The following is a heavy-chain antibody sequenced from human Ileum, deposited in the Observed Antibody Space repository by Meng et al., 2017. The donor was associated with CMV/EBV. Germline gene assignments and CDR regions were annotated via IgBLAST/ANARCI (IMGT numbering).Heavy chain of an antibody. V-gene: IGHV3-23*01. CDR1: GFTFSNYA. D-gene: IGHD6-19*01. CDR2: ISGSGITT. CDR3: GKDSHSSGWYVDS. J-gene: IGHJ4*02. Sequence: GESLKISCAASGFTFSNYAMSWVRQAPGKGLVWVSLISGSGITTYYADSVKGRFTVSRDNAKNTLYLQMNSLRAEDTAVYYCGKDSHSSGWYVDSWGQGTQVTVSS.